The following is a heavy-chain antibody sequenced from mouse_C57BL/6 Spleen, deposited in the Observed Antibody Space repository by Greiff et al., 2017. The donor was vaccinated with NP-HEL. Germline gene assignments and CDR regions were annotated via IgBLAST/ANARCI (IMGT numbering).Heavy chain of an antibody. CDR1: GFTFSDYG. CDR3: ARQAYYYGSSYWYFDV. J-gene: IGHJ1*03. Sequence: EVKLMESGGGLVQPGGSLKLSCAASGFTFSDYGMAWVRQAPRKGPEWVAFISNLAYSIYYADTVTGRFTISRENAKHTLYLEMSSLRSEDTAMYYCARQAYYYGSSYWYFDVWGTGTTVTVSS. CDR2: ISNLAYSI. D-gene: IGHD1-1*01. V-gene: IGHV5-15*01.